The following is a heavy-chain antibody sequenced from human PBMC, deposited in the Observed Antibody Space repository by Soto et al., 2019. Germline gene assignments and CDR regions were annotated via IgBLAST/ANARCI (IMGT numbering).Heavy chain of an antibody. Sequence: SETLSLTCTVSGGSISSYYWSWIRQPPGKGLEWIGYIYYSGSTNYNPSLKSRVTISVDTSKNQFSLKLSSVTAADTAVYYCAREQGPGIYGMDVWGQGTTVTVSS. CDR1: GGSISSYY. J-gene: IGHJ6*02. V-gene: IGHV4-59*01. D-gene: IGHD1-1*01. CDR2: IYYSGST. CDR3: AREQGPGIYGMDV.